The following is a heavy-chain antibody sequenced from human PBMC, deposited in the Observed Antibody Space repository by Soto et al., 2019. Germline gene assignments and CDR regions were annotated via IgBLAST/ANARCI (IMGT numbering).Heavy chain of an antibody. CDR2: IYWDDDK. V-gene: IGHV2-5*02. CDR1: GFSLSTSGVG. Sequence: ESGPTLVNPTQTLTLTCTFSGFSLSTSGVGVGWIRQPRGKALEWLALIYWDDDKRYSPSLKSRLTITKDTSKNQVVLTMTNMDPVDTATYYGAQGLGYRSGGSCLYYWGQGTLVTVSS. J-gene: IGHJ4*02. D-gene: IGHD2-15*01. CDR3: AQGLGYRSGGSCLYY.